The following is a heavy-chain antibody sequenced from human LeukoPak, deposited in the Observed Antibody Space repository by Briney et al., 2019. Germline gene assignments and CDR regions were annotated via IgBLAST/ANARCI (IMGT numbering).Heavy chain of an antibody. Sequence: SETLSLTCTVSGGSISSYYWSWIRQPPGKGLEWIGYIYYSGSTYCNPSLKSRVTILVDTSKNQFSLKLSSVTAADTAVYYCAREGGDYGGNSQFWYFDLWGRGTLVTVSS. V-gene: IGHV4-59*12. CDR3: AREGGDYGGNSQFWYFDL. CDR2: IYYSGST. D-gene: IGHD4-23*01. CDR1: GGSISSYY. J-gene: IGHJ2*01.